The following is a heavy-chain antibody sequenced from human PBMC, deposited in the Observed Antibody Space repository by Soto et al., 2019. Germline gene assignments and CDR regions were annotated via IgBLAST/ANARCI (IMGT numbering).Heavy chain of an antibody. CDR1: GGSISSSSYY. J-gene: IGHJ6*03. CDR2: IYYSGST. V-gene: IGHV4-39*01. CDR3: ARHKRSAVTTPGYYMDV. D-gene: IGHD4-17*01. Sequence: SETLSLTCTVSGGSISSSSYYWGWIRQPPGKGLEWIGSIYYSGSTYYNPSLKSRVTISVDTSKNQFSLKLSSVTAADTAVYYCARHKRSAVTTPGYYMDVWGKGTTVTVSS.